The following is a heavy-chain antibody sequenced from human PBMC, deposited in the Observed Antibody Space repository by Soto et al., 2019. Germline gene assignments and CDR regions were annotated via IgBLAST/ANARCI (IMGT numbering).Heavy chain of an antibody. CDR3: ARHKTYSSGWPYYFDY. Sequence: VKSSDERSGGKVTSYWSSWDRQKTRKGLEWMGRIDPSDSYTRYSPSFQGQVTISADKSISTAYLQWSSLKASDTAMYYCARHKTYSSGWPYYFDYWGQGTLVTVSS. V-gene: IGHV5-10-1*04. CDR1: GGKVTSYW. D-gene: IGHD6-19*01. CDR2: IDPSDSYT. J-gene: IGHJ4*02.